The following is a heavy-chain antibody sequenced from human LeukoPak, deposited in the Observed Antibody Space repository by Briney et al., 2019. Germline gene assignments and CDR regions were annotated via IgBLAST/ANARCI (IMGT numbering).Heavy chain of an antibody. CDR3: ARRLRIAARLDY. V-gene: IGHV4-34*01. CDR2: INHSGST. J-gene: IGHJ4*02. CDR1: GGSFSGYY. D-gene: IGHD6-6*01. Sequence: SETLSLTCAVYGGSFSGYYWSWIRQPPGKGLEWIGEINHSGSTNYNPSLKSRVTISVDTSKNQFSLKLSSVTAADTAVYYCARRLRIAARLDYWGQGTLVTVSS.